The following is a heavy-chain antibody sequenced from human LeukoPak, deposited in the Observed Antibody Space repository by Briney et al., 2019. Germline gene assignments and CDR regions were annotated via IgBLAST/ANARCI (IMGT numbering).Heavy chain of an antibody. CDR3: ARVGSPYYDFRSGSPAFDY. D-gene: IGHD3-3*01. Sequence: ASVKVSCKASGYTFTSYGISWVRQAPGQGLEWMGWISAYNGNTNYAQKLQGRVTMTTDTSTSTAYMELRSLRSDDTAVYYCARVGSPYYDFRSGSPAFDYWGQGTLVTVSS. CDR1: GYTFTSYG. J-gene: IGHJ4*02. CDR2: ISAYNGNT. V-gene: IGHV1-18*01.